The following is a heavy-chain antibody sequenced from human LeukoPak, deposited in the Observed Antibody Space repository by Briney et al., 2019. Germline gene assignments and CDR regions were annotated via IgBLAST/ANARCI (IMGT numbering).Heavy chain of an antibody. D-gene: IGHD6-13*01. Sequence: SETLSLTCTVSGGSISSYYWSWIRQPPGKGLEWIGYIYYSGSTNYNPSLKSRVTISVDTSKNQFSLKLSSVTAADTAVYYCARYSSSWYPFDYWGQGTLVSLSS. CDR3: ARYSSSWYPFDY. J-gene: IGHJ4*02. CDR1: GGSISSYY. CDR2: IYYSGST. V-gene: IGHV4-59*01.